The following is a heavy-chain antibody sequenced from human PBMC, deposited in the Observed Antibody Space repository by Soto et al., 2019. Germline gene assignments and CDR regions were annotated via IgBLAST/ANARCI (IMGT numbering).Heavy chain of an antibody. J-gene: IGHJ4*02. CDR1: GFTFSSYA. CDR3: AKGDFGALRWSAF. D-gene: IGHD3-10*01. Sequence: PGGSLRLSCAASGFTFSSYAMHWVRQAPGKGLEWVSGISGSGGSTYYADSVKGRFTISRDNSKDTLYLQMNSLRAEDTAVYYCAKGDFGALRWSAFWGRGTLVTVSS. V-gene: IGHV3-23*01. CDR2: ISGSGGST.